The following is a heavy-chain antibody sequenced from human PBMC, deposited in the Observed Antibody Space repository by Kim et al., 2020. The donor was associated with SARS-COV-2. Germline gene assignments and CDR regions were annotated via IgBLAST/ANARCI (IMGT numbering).Heavy chain of an antibody. D-gene: IGHD1-1*01. CDR1: GGTFSSYA. Sequence: SVKVSCKASGGTFSSYAISWVRQAPGQGLEWMGGIIPIFGTANYAQKFQGRVTITADESTSTAYMELSSLRSEDTAVYYCARDGYKTRVSQFDYWGQGTLVTVSS. CDR3: ARDGYKTRVSQFDY. V-gene: IGHV1-69*13. CDR2: IIPIFGTA. J-gene: IGHJ4*02.